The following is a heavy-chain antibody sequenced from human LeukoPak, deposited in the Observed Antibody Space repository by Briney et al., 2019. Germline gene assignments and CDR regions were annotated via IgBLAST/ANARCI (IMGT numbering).Heavy chain of an antibody. CDR1: RITLSRYW. V-gene: IGHV3-7*01. CDR3: ARDQTPFY. Sequence: GGSLRLSCEATRITLSRYWMSWVRQAPGKRLEWVANIRQDGSEKYYVDSVKGRFTISRDNAKSSMWLQMNSLRDEDTAVYYCARDQTPFYWGQGSLVTVSS. D-gene: IGHD2-15*01. CDR2: IRQDGSEK. J-gene: IGHJ4*02.